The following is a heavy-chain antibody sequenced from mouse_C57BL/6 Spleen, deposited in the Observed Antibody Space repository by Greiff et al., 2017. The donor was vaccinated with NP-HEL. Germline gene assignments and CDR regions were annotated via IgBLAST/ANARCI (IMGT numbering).Heavy chain of an antibody. Sequence: EVQLQQSGPELVKPGASVKISCKASGYTFTDYYMNWVKQSHGKSLEWIGDINPNNGGTSYNQKFKGKATLTVDKSSSTAYMELRSLTSEDSAVYYCSTYYYGSSSRDYWGQGTTLTVSS. D-gene: IGHD1-1*01. J-gene: IGHJ2*01. CDR2: INPNNGGT. CDR3: STYYYGSSSRDY. V-gene: IGHV1-26*01. CDR1: GYTFTDYY.